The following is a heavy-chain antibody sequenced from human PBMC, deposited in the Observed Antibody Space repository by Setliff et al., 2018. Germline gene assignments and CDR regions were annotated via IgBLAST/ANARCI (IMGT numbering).Heavy chain of an antibody. CDR2: ISGYNGKT. CDR1: GYTLNNYA. D-gene: IGHD2-21*02. CDR3: ARDWFCSGGDCSDVFDF. Sequence: ASVKVSCKASGYTLNNYAMNWVRQAPGQGLEWMGWISGYNGKTNYAQKVQGRVSMTTHTSTSTAYMELRSLRSDDTAVYYCARDWFCSGGDCSDVFDFWGQGTMVTVSS. J-gene: IGHJ3*01. V-gene: IGHV1-18*01.